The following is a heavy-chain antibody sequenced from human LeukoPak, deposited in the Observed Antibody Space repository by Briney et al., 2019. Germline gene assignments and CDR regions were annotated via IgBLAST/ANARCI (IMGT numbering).Heavy chain of an antibody. CDR3: ARVVPAAMPQLLWFGELDY. J-gene: IGHJ4*02. Sequence: PGGSLRLSCAASGFTFSSYEMNWVRQAPGKGLEWVSYISSSGGTIYYADSVKGRFTISRDNAKNSLYLQMNSLRAEDTAVYYCARVVPAAMPQLLWFGELDYWGQGTLVTVSS. CDR2: ISSSGGTI. V-gene: IGHV3-48*03. D-gene: IGHD3-10*01. CDR1: GFTFSSYE.